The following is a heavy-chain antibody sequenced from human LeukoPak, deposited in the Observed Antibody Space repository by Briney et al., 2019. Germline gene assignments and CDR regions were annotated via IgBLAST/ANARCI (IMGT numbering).Heavy chain of an antibody. D-gene: IGHD6-19*01. CDR1: GFTFDDYA. CDR3: AKGPIAVAGYFDY. V-gene: IGHV3-9*01. Sequence: GRSLRLSCAASGFTFDDYAMRWVRQAPGKGLEWVSGISWNSGSIGYADSVNGRFTISRDNVKNSLYLQMNSLRAEDTALYYCAKGPIAVAGYFDYWGQGTLVTVSS. J-gene: IGHJ4*02. CDR2: ISWNSGSI.